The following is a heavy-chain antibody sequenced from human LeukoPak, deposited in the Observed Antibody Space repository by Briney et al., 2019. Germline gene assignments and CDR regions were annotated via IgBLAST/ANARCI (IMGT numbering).Heavy chain of an antibody. Sequence: PSETLSLTCAVSGYSISSGYYWSWIRQPPGKGLEWIGEINHSGSTNYNPSLKSRVTISVDTSKNQFSLKLRSVTAADTAVYYCARGPKAARPLRYYYYYMDVWGKGTTVTVSS. D-gene: IGHD6-6*01. CDR3: ARGPKAARPLRYYYYYMDV. CDR2: INHSGST. CDR1: GYSISSGYY. V-gene: IGHV4-34*01. J-gene: IGHJ6*03.